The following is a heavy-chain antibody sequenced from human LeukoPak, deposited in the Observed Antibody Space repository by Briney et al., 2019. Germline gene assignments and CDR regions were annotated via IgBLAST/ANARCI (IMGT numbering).Heavy chain of an antibody. V-gene: IGHV4-38-2*01. CDR3: ARQDIVATIYYYYMDV. CDR2: IYHSGST. D-gene: IGHD5-12*01. Sequence: SETLSLTCAVSGYSISSGYYWGWIRQPPGKGLEWIGSIYHSGSTYYSPSLKSRVTISVDTSKNQFSLKLSSVTAADTAVYYCARQDIVATIYYYYMDVWGKGTTVTVS. CDR1: GYSISSGYY. J-gene: IGHJ6*03.